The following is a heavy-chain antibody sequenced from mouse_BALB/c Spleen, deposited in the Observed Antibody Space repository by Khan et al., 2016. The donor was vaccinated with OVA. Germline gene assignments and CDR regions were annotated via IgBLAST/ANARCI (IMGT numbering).Heavy chain of an antibody. CDR2: INTDTGKP. Sequence: QIQLVQSGPELKKPGETVKISCKASGYTFTNYGMNWVKQAPGKGLKWMGWINTDTGKPTYADDFRGQFAFSLETSASTAYLQINDLKNEDTATYFCARMKPYWYFDVWGAGTTVTVSS. V-gene: IGHV9-3-1*01. CDR1: GYTFTNYG. J-gene: IGHJ1*01. CDR3: ARMKPYWYFDV.